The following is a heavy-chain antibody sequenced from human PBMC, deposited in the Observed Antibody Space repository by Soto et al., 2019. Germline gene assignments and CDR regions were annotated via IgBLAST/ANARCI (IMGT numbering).Heavy chain of an antibody. CDR1: GGTFSSYA. V-gene: IGHV1-69*13. CDR3: ARAPQPAAIHDAGYYYYGMDV. Sequence: SVKVSCRASGGTFSSYAISWVRQAPGQGLEWMGGIIPIFGTANYAQKFQGRVTITADESTSTAYMELSSLRSEDTAVYYCARAPQPAAIHDAGYYYYGMDVWGQGTTVTVSS. D-gene: IGHD2-2*02. J-gene: IGHJ6*02. CDR2: IIPIFGTA.